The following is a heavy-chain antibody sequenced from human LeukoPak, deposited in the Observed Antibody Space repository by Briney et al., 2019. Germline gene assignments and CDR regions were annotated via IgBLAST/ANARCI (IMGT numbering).Heavy chain of an antibody. J-gene: IGHJ4*02. CDR2: IYYSGST. V-gene: IGHV4-39*01. D-gene: IGHD6-13*01. CDR3: ARLRQLVPRV. CDR1: GGSISSSSYY. Sequence: PSETLSLTCTVSGGSISSSSYYWGWIRQPPGKGLEWIGSIYYSGSTYYNPSLKSRVTISVDTSKNQFSLKLSSVTAAGTAVYYCARLRQLVPRVWGQGTLVTVSS.